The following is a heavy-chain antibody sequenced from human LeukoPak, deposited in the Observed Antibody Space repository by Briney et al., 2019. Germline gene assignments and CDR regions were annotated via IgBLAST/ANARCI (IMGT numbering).Heavy chain of an antibody. Sequence: GGSLRLSCTGSGFTFSDYAMSWVRQAPGKGREWVGFIRSKAYGGTTEYAASVKGRFTISRDDSKSIAYLQMNSLKTEDTAVYYCTRSTPYYYDSSGYYQNFVYWGQGTLVTVSS. CDR1: GFTFSDYA. V-gene: IGHV3-49*04. CDR3: TRSTPYYYDSSGYYQNFVY. J-gene: IGHJ4*02. D-gene: IGHD3-22*01. CDR2: IRSKAYGGTT.